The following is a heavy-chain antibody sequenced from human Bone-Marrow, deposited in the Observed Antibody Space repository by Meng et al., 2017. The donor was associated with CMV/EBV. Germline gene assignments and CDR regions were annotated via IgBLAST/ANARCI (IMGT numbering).Heavy chain of an antibody. J-gene: IGHJ6*02. V-gene: IGHV3-23*01. Sequence: GESLKISCAASGFTFSSYAMSWVRQAPGKGLEWVSAISGSGGSTYYADSVKGRFTISRDNAKNSLYLQMNSLRAEDTAVYYCARDGVVGATTSYYGVDVWGQGTTVTVSS. CDR3: ARDGVVGATTSYYGVDV. D-gene: IGHD1-26*01. CDR1: GFTFSSYA. CDR2: ISGSGGST.